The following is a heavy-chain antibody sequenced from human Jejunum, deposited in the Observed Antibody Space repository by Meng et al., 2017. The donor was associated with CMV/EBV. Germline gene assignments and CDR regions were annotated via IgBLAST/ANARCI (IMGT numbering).Heavy chain of an antibody. J-gene: IGHJ4*02. CDR2: IYPGDSDT. CDR1: GYGFSSYW. Sequence: SGYGFSSYWIGWVRPMPGKGLDWMGIIYPGDSDTRYSPSFQGQVTLSADKSTSIAYLQWNSLKASDTAMYYCARRLGVVTSTNYFDYWGQGTLVTVSS. D-gene: IGHD4-23*01. CDR3: ARRLGVVTSTNYFDY. V-gene: IGHV5-51*01.